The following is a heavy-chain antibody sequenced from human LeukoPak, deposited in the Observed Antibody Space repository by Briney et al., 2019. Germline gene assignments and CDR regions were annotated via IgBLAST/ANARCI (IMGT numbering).Heavy chain of an antibody. CDR2: ITGNGIGT. D-gene: IGHD3-10*01. CDR3: AKGGLVRGLVRPFDD. J-gene: IGHJ4*02. CDR1: GFTFSSYA. V-gene: IGHV3-23*01. Sequence: GGSLRISCAASGFTFSSYAMTWVRQAPGKGPQWVAVITGNGIGTYYTDPVKGRITISRDNSKNLLFLQMNSLTAEDTAVYYCAKGGLVRGLVRPFDDWGQGILVTVSS.